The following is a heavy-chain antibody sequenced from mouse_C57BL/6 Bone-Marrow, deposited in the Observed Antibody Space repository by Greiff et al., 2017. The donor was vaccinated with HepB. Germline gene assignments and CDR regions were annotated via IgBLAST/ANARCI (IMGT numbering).Heavy chain of an antibody. J-gene: IGHJ1*03. CDR3: ARFMTTVPHWYFDV. CDR2: IYPGDGDT. Sequence: QVQLKQSGPELVKPGASVKISCKASGYAFSSSWMNWVKQRPGKGLEWIGRIYPGDGDTNYNGKFKGKATLNADKSSSTAYMQLRSLTSEDSAVYFCARFMTTVPHWYFDVWGTGTTVTVSS. CDR1: GYAFSSSW. D-gene: IGHD1-1*01. V-gene: IGHV1-82*01.